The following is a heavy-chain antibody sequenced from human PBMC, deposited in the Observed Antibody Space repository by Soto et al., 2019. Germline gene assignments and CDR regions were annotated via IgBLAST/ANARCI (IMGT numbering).Heavy chain of an antibody. CDR2: NYYSGST. Sequence: QLQLQESGPGLVKPSETLSLTCTVSGGSIISSSYYWGWIRQPPGKGLEWIGSNYYSGSTYYNPSLKSRVTMSVDTSKNQCSLKLNSGTAADTAVYYCARWGIHVNNWFDPWGQGTLVTVSS. V-gene: IGHV4-39*01. J-gene: IGHJ5*02. CDR3: ARWGIHVNNWFDP. D-gene: IGHD6-13*01. CDR1: GGSIISSSYY.